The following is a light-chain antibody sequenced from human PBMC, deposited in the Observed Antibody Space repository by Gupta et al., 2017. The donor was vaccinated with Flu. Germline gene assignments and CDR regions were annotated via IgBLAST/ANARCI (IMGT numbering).Light chain of an antibody. J-gene: IGKJ2*01. CDR3: QQAYCTPKT. Sequence: DIQMTQSPSSLSASVGDRVTITCRASQTIMRYLSWYQQKPGEAPKLLIYTASSVQSGVPSRFSGSGSETNFTLTISRLQPEDFATYYCQQAYCTPKTFGQGTKMEIK. CDR1: QTIMRY. V-gene: IGKV1-39*01. CDR2: TAS.